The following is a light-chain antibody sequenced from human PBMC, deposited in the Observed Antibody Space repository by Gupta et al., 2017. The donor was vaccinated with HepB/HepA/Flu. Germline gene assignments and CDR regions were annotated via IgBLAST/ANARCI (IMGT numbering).Light chain of an antibody. CDR3: QQSYSTLPMYT. CDR2: AAS. V-gene: IGKV1-39*01. Sequence: DIQMTQSPSSLSASVGDRVTITCRASQSISSYLNWYQQKPGKAPKLLIYAASSLQSGVPSRFSGSGSGTDFTLTISSLQPEDVATYYCQQSYSTLPMYTFGQGTKLEIK. J-gene: IGKJ2*01. CDR1: QSISSY.